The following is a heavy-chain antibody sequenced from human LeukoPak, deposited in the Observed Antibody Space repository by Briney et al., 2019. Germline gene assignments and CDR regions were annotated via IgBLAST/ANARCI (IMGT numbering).Heavy chain of an antibody. CDR1: GFTFRSYA. CDR2: VSGSGNSA. D-gene: IGHD6-19*01. V-gene: IGHV3-23*01. Sequence: GGSLRLSCAASGFTFRSYAMSWVRQAPGKGLEWISTVSGSGNSAYYTNSLRGRFTISRDNSKNTLYLRMVSLRAGDTAVYYCAKRLAMTGTYHFDYWGQGTLVTVSS. CDR3: AKRLAMTGTYHFDY. J-gene: IGHJ4*02.